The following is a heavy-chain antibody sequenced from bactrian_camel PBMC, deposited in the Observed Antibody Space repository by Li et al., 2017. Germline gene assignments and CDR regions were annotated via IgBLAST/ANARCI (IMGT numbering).Heavy chain of an antibody. CDR1: GFTFSSYA. V-gene: IGHV3S40*01. J-gene: IGHJ4*01. Sequence: VQLVESGGGLVQPGGSLRLSCAASGFTFSSYAMHWVRQAPGKGLEWVSAINSGGGSTYYADSVKGRFTISVNNAKDTVTLQMNSLKPEDTAMYYCAAEGRGPGHRL. CDR2: INSGGGST.